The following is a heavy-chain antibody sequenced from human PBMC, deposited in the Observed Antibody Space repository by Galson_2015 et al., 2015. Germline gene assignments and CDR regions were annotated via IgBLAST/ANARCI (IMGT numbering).Heavy chain of an antibody. CDR1: GFTSSIYA. Sequence: SLRLSCAVSGFTSSIYAMHWVRQAPGKGLEWVAVISYDGSNKYYADSVKGRFTISRDNSKNTLYLQMNSLRAEDTAVYYCASLSVYSYGYDYWGQGTLVTVSS. CDR3: ASLSVYSYGYDY. J-gene: IGHJ4*02. D-gene: IGHD5-18*01. CDR2: ISYDGSNK. V-gene: IGHV3-30-3*01.